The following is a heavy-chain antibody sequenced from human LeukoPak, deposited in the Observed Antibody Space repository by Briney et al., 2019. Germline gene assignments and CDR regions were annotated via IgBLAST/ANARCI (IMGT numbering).Heavy chain of an antibody. V-gene: IGHV3-21*01. Sequence: GGSLRLSCAASGFTFSTYNMTWVRQAPGKGLGWGSSISSTGSAKYYADSVRGRFTISRDNANHSLYLQMNSLRAEDTAVYYCAKERRGYSYGYIDYWGQGSLVSVSS. CDR1: GFTFSTYN. CDR2: ISSTGSAK. J-gene: IGHJ4*02. CDR3: AKERRGYSYGYIDY. D-gene: IGHD5-18*01.